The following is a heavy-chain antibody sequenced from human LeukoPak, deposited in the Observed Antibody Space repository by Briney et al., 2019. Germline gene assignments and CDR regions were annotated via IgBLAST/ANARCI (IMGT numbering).Heavy chain of an antibody. Sequence: TSSETLSLTCTVSGGSISSYYWSWIRQPAGKGLEWIGRIYTSGSTNYNPSLKSRVTMSVDTSKNQFSLKLSSVTAAETAVYYCARDSGITMVRGPGAFDIWGQGTMVTVSS. J-gene: IGHJ3*02. CDR2: IYTSGST. D-gene: IGHD3-10*01. V-gene: IGHV4-4*07. CDR3: ARDSGITMVRGPGAFDI. CDR1: GGSISSYY.